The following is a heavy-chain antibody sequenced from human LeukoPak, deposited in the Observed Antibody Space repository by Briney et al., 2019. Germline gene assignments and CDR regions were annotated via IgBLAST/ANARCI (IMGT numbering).Heavy chain of an antibody. CDR1: GFTFSSYA. D-gene: IGHD2-21*02. CDR3: ARQGTEGGDLK. J-gene: IGHJ4*02. CDR2: ISYDGSNK. Sequence: GGSLRLSCAASGFTFSSYAMHWVRQAPGKGLEWVAVISYDGSNKYYADSVKGRFTISRDNAKNTLYLQMNSLRAEDTAVYYCARQGTEGGDLKWGQGTLVTVSS. V-gene: IGHV3-30*04.